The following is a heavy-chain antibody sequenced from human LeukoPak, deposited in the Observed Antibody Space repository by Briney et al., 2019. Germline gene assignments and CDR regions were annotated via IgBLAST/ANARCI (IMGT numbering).Heavy chain of an antibody. J-gene: IGHJ3*02. CDR3: ARNLHYYDASGPNDAFAI. CDR1: GYTFSTYG. D-gene: IGHD3-22*01. Sequence: ASVKVSCKASGYTFSTYGISWVRQAHGQGLEWMGWISIYNGNTNYAQKLQGRVTMTTDTSTSTAYMELGSLRSDDTAVYYCARNLHYYDASGPNDAFAIWGQGTMVIVSS. V-gene: IGHV1-18*01. CDR2: ISIYNGNT.